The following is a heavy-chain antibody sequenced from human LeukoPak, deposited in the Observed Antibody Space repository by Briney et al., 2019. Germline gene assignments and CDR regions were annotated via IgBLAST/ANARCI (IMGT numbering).Heavy chain of an antibody. J-gene: IGHJ5*02. Sequence: PSETLSLTCTVSGDSISSYYWSWIRQPPGKGLEWIGYIYYSGSTNYNPSLKNRVTISVDTSKNQFSLELSSVTAADTAVCYCARRMRYYYDSSGFPTPNWFDPWGQGTLVTVSS. CDR1: GDSISSYY. CDR2: IYYSGST. D-gene: IGHD3-22*01. CDR3: ARRMRYYYDSSGFPTPNWFDP. V-gene: IGHV4-59*08.